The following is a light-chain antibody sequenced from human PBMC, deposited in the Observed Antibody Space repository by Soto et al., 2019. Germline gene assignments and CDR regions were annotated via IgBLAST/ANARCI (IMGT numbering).Light chain of an antibody. Sequence: EIVMTQSPSTLSVSPGERATISCRASQSVSSNLAWYQQKPGQAPRLLIYGASTRANGIPARFSGSGSGTEFTLTISSLQSEDFAVYYCQQYNKWPPYTFGQGTKLEIK. CDR1: QSVSSN. CDR2: GAS. CDR3: QQYNKWPPYT. V-gene: IGKV3-15*01. J-gene: IGKJ2*01.